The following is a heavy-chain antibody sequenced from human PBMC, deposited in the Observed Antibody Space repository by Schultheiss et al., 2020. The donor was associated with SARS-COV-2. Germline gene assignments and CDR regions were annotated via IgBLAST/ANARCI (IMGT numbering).Heavy chain of an antibody. J-gene: IGHJ4*02. CDR2: IYHSGST. CDR3: ARARRLRVDY. CDR1: GGSISSSNW. D-gene: IGHD4-17*01. Sequence: SETLSLTCAVSGGSISSSNWWSWVRQPPGKGLEWIGYIYHSGSTYYNPSLKSRVAISVDTSRDHFSLKVSSVTAADTAVYYCARARRLRVDYWGQGTLVTVSS. V-gene: IGHV4-4*02.